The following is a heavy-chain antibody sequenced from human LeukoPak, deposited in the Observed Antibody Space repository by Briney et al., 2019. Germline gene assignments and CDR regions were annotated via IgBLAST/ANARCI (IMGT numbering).Heavy chain of an antibody. CDR1: GYTFTGYH. D-gene: IGHD6-19*01. CDR2: IIPIFGTA. CDR3: ARHPTLSSAWYTWFDP. Sequence: SVKVSCKASGYTFTGYHMHWVRQAPGQGLEWMGGIIPIFGTANYAQKFQGRVTITTDESTSTAYMELSSLRSEDTAVYYCARHPTLSSAWYTWFDPWGQGTLVTVSS. J-gene: IGHJ5*02. V-gene: IGHV1-69*05.